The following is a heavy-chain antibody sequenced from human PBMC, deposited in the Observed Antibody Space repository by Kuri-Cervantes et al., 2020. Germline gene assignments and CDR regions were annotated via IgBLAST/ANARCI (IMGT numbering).Heavy chain of an antibody. CDR3: AKAKQWLVLCMDV. V-gene: IGHV3-30-3*01. J-gene: IGHJ6*02. Sequence: GESLRLSCAASGFTFSSYAMHWVRQAPGKGLEWVAVISYDGSNKYYADSVKGRFTISRDNSKNTLYLQMNSLRAEDTAVYYCAKAKQWLVLCMDVWGQGTTVTVSS. D-gene: IGHD6-19*01. CDR1: GFTFSSYA. CDR2: ISYDGSNK.